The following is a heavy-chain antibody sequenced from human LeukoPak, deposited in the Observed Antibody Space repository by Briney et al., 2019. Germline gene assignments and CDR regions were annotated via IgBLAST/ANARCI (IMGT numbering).Heavy chain of an antibody. Sequence: PGGSLRLSCAASGFTFSRYSMNWVRQAPGKGLEWVANIKQDGSEKYYVDSVKGRFTISRDNAKNSLYLQMNSLRAEDTAVYYCARDATTVAGLYYYYYMDVWGKGTTVTISS. CDR3: ARDATTVAGLYYYYYMDV. J-gene: IGHJ6*03. CDR1: GFTFSRYS. CDR2: IKQDGSEK. D-gene: IGHD6-19*01. V-gene: IGHV3-7*01.